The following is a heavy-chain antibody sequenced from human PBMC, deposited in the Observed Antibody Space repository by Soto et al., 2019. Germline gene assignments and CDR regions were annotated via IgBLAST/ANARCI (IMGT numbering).Heavy chain of an antibody. CDR2: IIPILGIA. D-gene: IGHD3-22*01. CDR1: GGTFSSYT. V-gene: IGHV1-69*02. J-gene: IGHJ3*02. CDR3: ASLGGSSGYYDAFDI. Sequence: GASVKVSCKASGGTFSSYTISWVRQAPGQGLEWMGRIIPILGIANYAQKFQGRVTITADKSTSTAYMELSSLRSEDTAVYYCASLGGSSGYYDAFDIWGQGTMVTVSS.